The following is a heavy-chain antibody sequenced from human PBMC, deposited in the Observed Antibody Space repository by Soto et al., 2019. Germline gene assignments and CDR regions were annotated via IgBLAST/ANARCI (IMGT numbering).Heavy chain of an antibody. CDR1: RVTLISYS. V-gene: IGHV1-69*13. D-gene: IGHD6-13*01. Sequence: ASAKVTSKASRVTLISYSISWLRQAPGQGLEWMGGIIPIFGTANYAQKFQGRVTITADESTSTAYMELSSLRSEDTAVHYCVRRAAGLFDYWRQGTLVTVSS. J-gene: IGHJ4*02. CDR3: VRRAAGLFDY. CDR2: IIPIFGTA.